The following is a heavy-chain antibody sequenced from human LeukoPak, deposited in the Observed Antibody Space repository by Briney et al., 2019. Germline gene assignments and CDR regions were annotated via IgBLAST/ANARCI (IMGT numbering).Heavy chain of an antibody. CDR1: GGSISSYH. Sequence: SETLSLTCTVSGGSISSYHWSWIRQPPGKGLEWIGYIYNSGSTNYNPSLKSRITISADTSKNQLSLKVNSVTAADTAVYYCARVVYSTSSGNNYYYMDVWGKGTTVTVSS. J-gene: IGHJ6*03. CDR3: ARVVYSTSSGNNYYYMDV. CDR2: IYNSGST. V-gene: IGHV4-59*01. D-gene: IGHD6-6*01.